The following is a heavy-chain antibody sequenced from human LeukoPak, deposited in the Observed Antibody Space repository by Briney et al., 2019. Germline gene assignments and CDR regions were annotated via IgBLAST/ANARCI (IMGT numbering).Heavy chain of an antibody. J-gene: IGHJ4*02. V-gene: IGHV4-39*07. CDR1: GGSTSSSDYY. Sequence: PSETLFLTCSVSGGSTSSSDYYWAWLRQSPGKGLEWIGTSFYTGNTYFNPSLKSRVTILVDTSRNQVSLQLTSVTAADTAVYYCATSPTVAAQVDCWGQGTLVTVSS. CDR2: SFYTGNT. D-gene: IGHD6-13*01. CDR3: ATSPTVAAQVDC.